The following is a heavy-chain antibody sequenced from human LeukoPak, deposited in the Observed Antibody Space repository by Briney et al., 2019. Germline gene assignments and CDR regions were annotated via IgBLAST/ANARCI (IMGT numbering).Heavy chain of an antibody. D-gene: IGHD6-13*01. CDR1: GGSFSGYY. V-gene: IGHV4-34*01. Sequence: PSETLSLTCAVYGGSFSGYYWSWIRQPPGKGLEWIGEINHSGSTNYNPSLKSRVTISVDTSKNQFSLKLSSVTAADTAVYYCASPLNGIAAALGYWGQGTLVTVSS. CDR2: INHSGST. CDR3: ASPLNGIAAALGY. J-gene: IGHJ4*02.